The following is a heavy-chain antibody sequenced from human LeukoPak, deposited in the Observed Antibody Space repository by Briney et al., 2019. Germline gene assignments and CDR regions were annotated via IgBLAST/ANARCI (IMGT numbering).Heavy chain of an antibody. D-gene: IGHD3-10*01. J-gene: IGHJ3*02. CDR2: FDPEDGET. CDR1: GYTLTELS. CDR3: ATTSANYYRDAFDI. Sequence: ASVKVSCKVSGYTLTELSMHWVRQAPGKGLEWMGGFDPEDGETIYAQKFQGRVTMTEDTSTDTAYMELSSLRSEDTAVYYCATTSANYYRDAFDIWGQGTMVTVSS. V-gene: IGHV1-24*01.